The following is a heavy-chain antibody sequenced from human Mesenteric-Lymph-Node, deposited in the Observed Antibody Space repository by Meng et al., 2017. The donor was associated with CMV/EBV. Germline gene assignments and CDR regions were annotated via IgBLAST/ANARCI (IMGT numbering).Heavy chain of an antibody. V-gene: IGHV3-23*03. CDR3: ARALPAATLDY. CDR2: IYSGNSNT. J-gene: IGHJ4*02. CDR1: GFAFNKSW. Sequence: GESLKISCVGSGFAFNKSWMSWVRQAPGKGLEGVSLIYSGNSNTYYTDSVKGRFTISRDDSKNTLYLQMNSLRAEDTAVYYCARALPAATLDYWGQGTLVTV. D-gene: IGHD2-2*01.